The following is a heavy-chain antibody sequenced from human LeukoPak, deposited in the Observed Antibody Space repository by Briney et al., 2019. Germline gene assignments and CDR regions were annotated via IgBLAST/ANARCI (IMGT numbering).Heavy chain of an antibody. CDR3: TKSTMTRRFDY. J-gene: IGHJ4*02. V-gene: IGHV3-43*02. CDR2: ISGGGDST. Sequence: GGSLRLSCAASGFTLDDYAMHWVRQAPGKGLEWVALISGGGDSTYYADSVKGRFTISGDNSKNSLYLQMNSLTTEDTALYYCTKSTMTRRFDYWGQGTLVTVSS. D-gene: IGHD3-22*01. CDR1: GFTLDDYA.